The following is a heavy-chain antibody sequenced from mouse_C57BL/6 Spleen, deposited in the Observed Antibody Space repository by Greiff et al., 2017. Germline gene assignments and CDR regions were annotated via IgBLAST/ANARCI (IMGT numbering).Heavy chain of an antibody. V-gene: IGHV1-72*01. D-gene: IGHD2-5*01. Sequence: QVQLQPPGAELVKPGASVKLSCKASGYTFTSYWMHWVKQRPGRGLEWIGRIDPNSGGTKYNEKFKSKATLTVDKPSSTAYMQLSSLTSEDSAVDYCARSYYSNYPYAMDYWGQGTSVTVSS. CDR2: IDPNSGGT. CDR1: GYTFTSYW. CDR3: ARSYYSNYPYAMDY. J-gene: IGHJ4*01.